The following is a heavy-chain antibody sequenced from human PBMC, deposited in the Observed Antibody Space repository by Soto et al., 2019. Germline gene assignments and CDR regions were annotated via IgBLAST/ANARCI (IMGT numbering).Heavy chain of an antibody. CDR1: GFTFSAYS. CDR3: AREALSPVHPS. Sequence: EVHLVESGGGLVNPGGSLRLSCAASGFTFSAYSMNWVRQAPGKGLDWVSSISSSSGYISYADSVKGRFTISRDNPRNSLYLQMNSLRAEDTAVYYCAREALSPVHPSWGQGTLVTVSS. V-gene: IGHV3-21*01. CDR2: ISSSSGYI. J-gene: IGHJ5*02. D-gene: IGHD2-15*01.